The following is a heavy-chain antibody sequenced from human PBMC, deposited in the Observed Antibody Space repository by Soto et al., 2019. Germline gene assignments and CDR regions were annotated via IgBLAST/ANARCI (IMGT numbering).Heavy chain of an antibody. CDR3: AVLACPVMDS. Sequence: QVQLVQSGAEVKKPGASVKISCKASGYTFTTYYMHWVRQAPGQSLEWMGIINPTDGGTTNAQRYRGRATMTGDSSTSTVPMVLTMPPSAKTASYCSAVLACPVMDSW. CDR1: GYTFTTYY. J-gene: IGHJ5*01. D-gene: IGHD3-16*01. CDR2: INPTDGGT. V-gene: IGHV1-46*01.